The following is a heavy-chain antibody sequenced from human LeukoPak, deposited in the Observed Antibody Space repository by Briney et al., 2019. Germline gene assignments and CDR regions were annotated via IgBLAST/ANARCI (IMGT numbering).Heavy chain of an antibody. CDR3: ARGYYGGYYMDV. D-gene: IGHD4-23*01. J-gene: IGHJ6*03. CDR1: GYTFTGYY. V-gene: IGHV1-2*02. Sequence: ASVKVSCKASGYTFTGYYMHWVRQAPGQGLEWMGWINPNSGGTNYAQKFQGRVTMTRDTSISTAYMELSRLRSDDTGVYYCARGYYGGYYMDVWGKGTTVTVSS. CDR2: INPNSGGT.